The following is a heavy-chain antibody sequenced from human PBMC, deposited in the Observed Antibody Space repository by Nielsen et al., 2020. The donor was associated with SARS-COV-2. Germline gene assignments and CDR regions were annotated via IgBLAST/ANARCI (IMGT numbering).Heavy chain of an antibody. CDR2: ISYDGSNK. D-gene: IGHD5-18*01. CDR3: AKNVWVYSYGYSLGDY. J-gene: IGHJ4*02. V-gene: IGHV3-30*18. Sequence: WIRQPPGKGLEWVAVISYDGSNKYYADSVKGRFTISRDNSKNTLYLQMNSLRAEDTAVYYCAKNVWVYSYGYSLGDYWGQGTLVTVSS.